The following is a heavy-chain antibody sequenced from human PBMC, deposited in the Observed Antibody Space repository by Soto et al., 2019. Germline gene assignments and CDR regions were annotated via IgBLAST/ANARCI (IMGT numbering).Heavy chain of an antibody. Sequence: GGSLRLSCAASGFTFSSYGMHWVRQAPGKGLEWVAVIWYDGSNKYYADSVKGRFTISRDNSKNTLYLQMNSLRAEDTAVYYCARDESYYYDSSGYSDYWGQGTLVTVSS. D-gene: IGHD3-22*01. CDR2: IWYDGSNK. CDR3: ARDESYYYDSSGYSDY. J-gene: IGHJ4*02. CDR1: GFTFSSYG. V-gene: IGHV3-33*01.